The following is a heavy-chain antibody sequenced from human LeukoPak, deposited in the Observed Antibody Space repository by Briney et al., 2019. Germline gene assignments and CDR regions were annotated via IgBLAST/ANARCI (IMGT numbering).Heavy chain of an antibody. CDR3: ARGILRFYGYNY. V-gene: IGHV1-8*01. Sequence: ASVKVSCKASGYTFTSFDIHWVRQAPGQGLEWMGWMNPNSGNTGYAQKFQGRVTMTRNTSISTAYMDLGSLRSEDTAVYFCARGILRFYGYNYWGQGTLVTVSS. CDR2: MNPNSGNT. J-gene: IGHJ4*02. D-gene: IGHD5-18*01. CDR1: GYTFTSFD.